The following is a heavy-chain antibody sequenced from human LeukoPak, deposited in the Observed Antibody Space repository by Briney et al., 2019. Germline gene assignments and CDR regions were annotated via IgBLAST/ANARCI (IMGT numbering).Heavy chain of an antibody. D-gene: IGHD5-18*01. V-gene: IGHV3-48*04. CDR3: ATQGLYSYGNDY. CDR2: ISSSGSTI. CDR1: GFTFSSYW. Sequence: SGGSLRLSCAASGFTFSSYWMSWVRQAPGKGLEWVSYISSSGSTIYYADSVKGRFTISRDNAKNSLYLQMNSLRAEDTAVYYCATQGLYSYGNDYWGQGTLVTVSS. J-gene: IGHJ4*02.